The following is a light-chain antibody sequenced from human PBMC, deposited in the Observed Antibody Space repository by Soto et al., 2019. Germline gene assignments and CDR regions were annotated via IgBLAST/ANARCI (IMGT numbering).Light chain of an antibody. CDR2: DVT. Sequence: QSALTQPRSVSGSPGQSVTISCTGTSSDVGAYNYVSWYQQHPGKAPKLLIYDVTHRPAGVPDRFSGSKSGNTASLTISGLQAEDEAEYYCCSYAGSHTVVFGGGTKLTVL. CDR1: SSDVGAYNY. J-gene: IGLJ2*01. CDR3: CSYAGSHTVV. V-gene: IGLV2-11*01.